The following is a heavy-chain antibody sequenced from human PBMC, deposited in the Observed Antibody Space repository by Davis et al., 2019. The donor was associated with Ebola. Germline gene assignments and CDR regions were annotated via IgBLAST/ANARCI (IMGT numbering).Heavy chain of an antibody. CDR1: GFTFSTYY. Sequence: GGSLRLSCATSGFTFSTYYMTWVRQAPGKGLEWVSAISGSGGSTYYADSVKGRFTISRDNSKKTLYLQMNSLRAEDTAVYYCAKVVGTTKKYFDYWGQGTLVPVSS. J-gene: IGHJ4*02. CDR2: ISGSGGST. V-gene: IGHV3-23*01. CDR3: AKVVGTTKKYFDY. D-gene: IGHD1-26*01.